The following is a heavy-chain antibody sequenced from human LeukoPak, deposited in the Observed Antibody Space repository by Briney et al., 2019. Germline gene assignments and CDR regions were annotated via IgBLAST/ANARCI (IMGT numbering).Heavy chain of an antibody. V-gene: IGHV3-11*01. CDR2: ISSSGSTI. D-gene: IGHD1-1*01. CDR3: ARDRRVWNDGPDY. J-gene: IGHJ4*02. Sequence: GGSLRLSCAASGFTFSDYYMSWIRQAPGKGLEWVSSISSSGSTIYYADSVKGRFTISRDNAKNSLYLQMNSLRAEDTAVYYCARDRRVWNDGPDYWGQGTLVTVSS. CDR1: GFTFSDYY.